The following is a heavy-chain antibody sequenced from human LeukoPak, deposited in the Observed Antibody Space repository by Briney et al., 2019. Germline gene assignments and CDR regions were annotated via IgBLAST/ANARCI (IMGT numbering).Heavy chain of an antibody. CDR3: ARDRRDGYNYLSNY. CDR1: GGSISSSSYY. Sequence: SETLSLTCTVCGGSISSSSYYWGWIRQPPGKGLEWIGSIYYSGSTNYSPSLKSRATISVDTSKNQFSPKRSSVTAADTAVYYCARDRRDGYNYLSNYWSQPTLVTVSS. J-gene: IGHJ4*02. V-gene: IGHV4-39*07. D-gene: IGHD5-24*01. CDR2: IYYSGST.